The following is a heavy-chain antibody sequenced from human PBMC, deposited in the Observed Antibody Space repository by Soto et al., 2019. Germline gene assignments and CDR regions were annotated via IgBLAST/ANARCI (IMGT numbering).Heavy chain of an antibody. CDR2: ISYDGNNK. CDR3: AKEGLYKTLDY. J-gene: IGHJ4*02. CDR1: GFTFKSYG. Sequence: PGGSLRLSCAASGFTFKSYGMHWVRQAPGKGLEWVAVISYDGNNKYYADSVKGRFTISRDIPKNTLYLQLNSLRAEDTAVYYCAKEGLYKTLDYWVQGTLVTVSS. D-gene: IGHD1-1*01. V-gene: IGHV3-30*18.